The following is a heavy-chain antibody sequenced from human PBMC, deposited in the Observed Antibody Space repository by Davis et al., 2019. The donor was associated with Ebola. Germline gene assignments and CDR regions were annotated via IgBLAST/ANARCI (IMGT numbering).Heavy chain of an antibody. V-gene: IGHV3-9*01. D-gene: IGHD1-14*01. J-gene: IGHJ4*02. CDR3: ARTLTLGYYFDY. Sequence: SLKISCAASGFTFDDYAMHWVRQAPGKGLEWVSGISWNSGSIGYADSVKGRFTISRDNAKNSLYLQMNSLRAEDTALYYCARTLTLGYYFDYWGQGTLVTVSS. CDR2: ISWNSGSI. CDR1: GFTFDDYA.